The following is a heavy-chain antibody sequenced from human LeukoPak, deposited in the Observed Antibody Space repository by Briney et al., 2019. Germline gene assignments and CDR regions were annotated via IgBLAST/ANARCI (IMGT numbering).Heavy chain of an antibody. Sequence: SETLSLTCAVYGGSFSGYYWSWIRQPPGKGLEWIGGINHSGSTNYNPSLKSRVTISVDTSKNQFSLKLSSVTAADTAVYYCARGKIAAAGPKDYWGQGTLVTVSS. CDR2: INHSGST. J-gene: IGHJ4*02. D-gene: IGHD6-13*01. CDR1: GGSFSGYY. V-gene: IGHV4-34*01. CDR3: ARGKIAAAGPKDY.